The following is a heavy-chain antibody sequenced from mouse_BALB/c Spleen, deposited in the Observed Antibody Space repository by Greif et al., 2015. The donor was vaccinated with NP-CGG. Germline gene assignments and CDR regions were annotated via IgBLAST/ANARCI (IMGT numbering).Heavy chain of an antibody. J-gene: IGHJ4*01. V-gene: IGHV1-7*01. CDR1: GYTFTSYW. CDR2: INPSTGYT. D-gene: IGHD1-1*01. CDR3: ASYDYGSSYAMDY. Sequence: QVQLQQSGAELAKPGASVKMSCKASGYTFTSYWMHWVKQRPGQGLEWIGYINPSTGYTEYNQKFKDKATLTADKSSXTAYMQLSSLTTEDSAVYYCASYDYGSSYAMDYWGQGTSVTVAS.